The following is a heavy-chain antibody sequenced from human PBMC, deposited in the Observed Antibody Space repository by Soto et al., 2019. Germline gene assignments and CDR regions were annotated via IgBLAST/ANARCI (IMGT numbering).Heavy chain of an antibody. Sequence: QVHLVQSGAEVKKPGASVKVSCKGSGYAFTTYGITWVRQAPGQGLEWRGWLSAHNGNTNYAQKLEGRVTVTRHTSTSRAYMELRSLRPDATAVYYCARGRYGDYWGQGALVTVSS. D-gene: IGHD1-1*01. CDR2: LSAHNGNT. CDR3: ARGRYGDY. CDR1: GYAFTTYG. J-gene: IGHJ4*02. V-gene: IGHV1-18*01.